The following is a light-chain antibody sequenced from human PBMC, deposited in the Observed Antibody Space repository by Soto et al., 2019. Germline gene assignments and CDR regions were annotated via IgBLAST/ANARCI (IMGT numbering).Light chain of an antibody. CDR2: GAY. Sequence: EIVLTQSPGTLSLSPGERATLSCRASQSVSSSYLAWYQQKPGQAPRLLIYGAYSRATGIPDRFSGSGSGTDFTITISRLEPEDFAVYYCQQYGSSPGLTFGGGTKVEIK. J-gene: IGKJ4*01. CDR3: QQYGSSPGLT. V-gene: IGKV3-20*01. CDR1: QSVSSSY.